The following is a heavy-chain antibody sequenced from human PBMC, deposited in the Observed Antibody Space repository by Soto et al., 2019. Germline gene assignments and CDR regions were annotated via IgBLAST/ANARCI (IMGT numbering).Heavy chain of an antibody. Sequence: SVKVSCKASGGTFSSYTISWVRQAPGQGLEWMGRIIPILGIANYAQKFQGRVTITADKSTSTAYMELSSLRSEDTAVYYCARVPGGIVATKGFAYWGQGTLVTVSS. D-gene: IGHD5-12*01. J-gene: IGHJ4*02. CDR2: IIPILGIA. V-gene: IGHV1-69*02. CDR3: ARVPGGIVATKGFAY. CDR1: GGTFSSYT.